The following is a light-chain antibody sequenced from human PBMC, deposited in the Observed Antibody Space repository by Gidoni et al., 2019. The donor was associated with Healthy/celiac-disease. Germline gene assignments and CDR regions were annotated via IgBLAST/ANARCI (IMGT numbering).Light chain of an antibody. V-gene: IGLV2-14*01. J-gene: IGLJ7*01. CDR2: EVS. Sequence: QSALTQPASVSGSPGQSITISCTGTSSDVGGYNYVSWYQQHPGKAPKLMIYEVSNRPPGVSNRFSGSKSGNTASLTISGLQAEDEADYYCSSYTSSAWAVFGGGTQLTVL. CDR3: SSYTSSAWAV. CDR1: SSDVGGYNY.